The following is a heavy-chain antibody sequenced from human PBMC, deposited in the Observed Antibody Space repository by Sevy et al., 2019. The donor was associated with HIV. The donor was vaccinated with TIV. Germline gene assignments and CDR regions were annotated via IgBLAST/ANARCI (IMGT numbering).Heavy chain of an antibody. Sequence: GGSLRLSCAASGFSFNTYTFYWVRQAPGEGLEWISSISSSGVYEYYADSVRGRFTISRDNAKNSLSLQRNGLRVEDTGVYYCARVPDSGGRGRADYWGQGTRVTVSS. CDR1: GFSFNTYT. CDR2: ISSSGVYE. J-gene: IGHJ4*02. D-gene: IGHD1-26*01. CDR3: ARVPDSGGRGRADY. V-gene: IGHV3-21*01.